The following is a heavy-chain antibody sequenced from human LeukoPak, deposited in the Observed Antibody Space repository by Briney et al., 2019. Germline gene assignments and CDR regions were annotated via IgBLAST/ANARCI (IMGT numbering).Heavy chain of an antibody. CDR3: ARDRPPGLTAS. CDR2: IHYSGNT. J-gene: IGHJ4*02. D-gene: IGHD1-14*01. Sequence: SETLSLTCTVSGGSISSYCWSWIRQPPGKGLEWIGDIHYSGNTKYNPSLRSRVTISVDTSKNQFSLKLNSVTAADTAVYYCARDRPPGLTASWGQGILVTVSS. CDR1: GGSISSYC. V-gene: IGHV4-59*01.